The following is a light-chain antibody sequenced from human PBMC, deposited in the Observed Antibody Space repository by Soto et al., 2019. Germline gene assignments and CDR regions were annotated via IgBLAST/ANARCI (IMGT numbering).Light chain of an antibody. CDR1: QSINSL. Sequence: ERVLTSSVGVPSVSPEERAILSCWASQSINSLLAWYQQKPGQAPRLLIYRASTRATDTPARFSGSGSGTEFSLTISILLSEDFAVYYCQQYNNWPIKFGQGTRLEIK. J-gene: IGKJ5*01. CDR2: RAS. CDR3: QQYNNWPIK. V-gene: IGKV3-15*01.